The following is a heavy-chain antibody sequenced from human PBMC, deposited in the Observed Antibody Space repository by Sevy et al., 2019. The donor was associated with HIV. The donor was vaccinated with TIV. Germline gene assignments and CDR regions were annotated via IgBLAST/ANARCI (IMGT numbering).Heavy chain of an antibody. J-gene: IGHJ4*02. CDR1: GFTFGSYG. CDR3: ARERTYLFDY. Sequence: GGSLRLSCVASGFTFGSYGMLWVRQAPGKGLEWVADIWFDGSNIHYADSVRGRFTISRDNSKNTRSLQMSSLRAEDTAVYYCARERTYLFDYCGEGTLVTVSS. V-gene: IGHV3-33*01. CDR2: IWFDGSNI.